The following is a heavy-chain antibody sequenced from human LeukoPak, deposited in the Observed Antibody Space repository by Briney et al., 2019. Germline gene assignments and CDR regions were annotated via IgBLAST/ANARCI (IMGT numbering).Heavy chain of an antibody. Sequence: GASVKVSCKASGGTFSSYDINWARQATGQGLEWMGWMNPNSGNTGYAQKFQGRVTMTRNTSISTAYMELSSLRSEDTAVYYCARGKWLQFSWLLGGDSYWYFDLWGRGTLVTVSS. CDR2: MNPNSGNT. CDR1: GGTFSSYD. J-gene: IGHJ2*01. CDR3: ARGKWLQFSWLLGGDSYWYFDL. V-gene: IGHV1-8*02. D-gene: IGHD5-24*01.